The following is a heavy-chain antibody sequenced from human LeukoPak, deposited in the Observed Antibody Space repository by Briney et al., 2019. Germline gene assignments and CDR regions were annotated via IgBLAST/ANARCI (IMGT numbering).Heavy chain of an antibody. Sequence: ASVKVSCKVSGYTFTGYYMHWVRQAPGQGLEWMGWINPDTGGTNYEQKFEGRVTMTRDTSISTAYMEVSRLRSDDTAVYYCARAPDSSGYNDAFDIWGQGAMVTVSS. CDR3: ARAPDSSGYNDAFDI. V-gene: IGHV1-2*02. CDR1: GYTFTGYY. D-gene: IGHD3-22*01. J-gene: IGHJ3*02. CDR2: INPDTGGT.